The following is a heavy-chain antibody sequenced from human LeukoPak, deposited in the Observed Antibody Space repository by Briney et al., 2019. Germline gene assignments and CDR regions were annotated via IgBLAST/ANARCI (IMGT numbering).Heavy chain of an antibody. CDR3: ARATQDYSNYGFFIDPTACWFDP. CDR1: GGSISSSSYY. V-gene: IGHV4-39*07. Sequence: SETLSLTCTVSGGSISSSSYYWGWIRQPPGKGLEWIGSIYYSGSTYYNPSLKSRVTISVDTSKNQFSLKLSSVTAADTAVYYCARATQDYSNYGFFIDPTACWFDPWGQGTLVTVSS. J-gene: IGHJ5*02. CDR2: IYYSGST. D-gene: IGHD4-11*01.